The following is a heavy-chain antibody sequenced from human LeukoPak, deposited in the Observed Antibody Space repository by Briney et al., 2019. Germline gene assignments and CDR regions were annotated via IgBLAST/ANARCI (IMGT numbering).Heavy chain of an antibody. CDR1: GFTFNSYS. D-gene: IGHD5-12*01. J-gene: IGHJ6*01. CDR2: ISSSSGYT. V-gene: IGHV3-21*04. Sequence: PGGSLPLSRAASGFTFNSYSMNWVRQAPGKGLEWVSSISSSSGYTYYADSVKGRFTISRDNAKNSLYLQMNSLRAEDTAVYYCARDGIGGCELASGWYYNCGMDVWGEGTT. CDR3: ARDGIGGCELASGWYYNCGMDV.